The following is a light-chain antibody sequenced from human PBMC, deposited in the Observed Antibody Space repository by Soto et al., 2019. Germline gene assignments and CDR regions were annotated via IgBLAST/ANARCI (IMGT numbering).Light chain of an antibody. J-gene: IGKJ5*01. CDR2: GAS. V-gene: IGKV3-15*01. CDR1: QSVSGN. Sequence: EIEMTQSPAILSVSPGERATLSCRASQSVSGNLAWYQQKPGQAPRLLIYGASTRATGIPARFSGSGSGTEFTLTISSRQSEDFAVYYCQQYNNWPPITFGQGTRLEIK. CDR3: QQYNNWPPIT.